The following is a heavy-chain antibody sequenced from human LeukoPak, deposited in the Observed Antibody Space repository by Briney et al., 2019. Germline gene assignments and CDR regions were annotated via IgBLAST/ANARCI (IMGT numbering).Heavy chain of an antibody. D-gene: IGHD5-24*01. CDR1: GDPVWSYY. J-gene: IGHJ4*02. CDR3: ARGAYADRSGYNLDS. CDR2: VFFGGQT. V-gene: IGHV4-59*02. Sequence: PSKTLSLTCSVSGDPVWSYYWTWVRQPPEKGLEWIGYVFFGGQTNYNPSVKSRVTISLDTSRSQFSLNLTSATAADSAMYYCARGAYADRSGYNLDSWGQGTLVIVSS.